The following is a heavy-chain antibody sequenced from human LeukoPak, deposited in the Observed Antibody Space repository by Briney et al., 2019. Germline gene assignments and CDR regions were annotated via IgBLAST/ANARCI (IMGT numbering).Heavy chain of an antibody. CDR2: IRYDGSST. J-gene: IGHJ4*02. Sequence: GGSLRLSCAASGFSFGSYGIHWVRQAPGKGLEWVAFIRYDGSSTYYADSVKGRFIISRDNSKNTLYLQMNSLRAEDTAVYYCAKNYDLDYWGQGTLVTVSS. CDR1: GFSFGSYG. CDR3: AKNYDLDY. D-gene: IGHD3-10*01. V-gene: IGHV3-30*02.